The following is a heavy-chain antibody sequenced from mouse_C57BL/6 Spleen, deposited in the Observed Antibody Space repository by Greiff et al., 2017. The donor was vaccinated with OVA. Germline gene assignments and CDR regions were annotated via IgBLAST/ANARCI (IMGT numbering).Heavy chain of an antibody. D-gene: IGHD1-1*01. Sequence: DVQLVESGGDLVKPGGSLKLSCAASGFTFSSYGMSWVRQTPDKRLEWVATISSGGSYTYYPDSVKGRFTISRDNAKNTLYLQMSSLKSEDTAMYYCARHSSRPFDYWGQGTTLTVSS. CDR1: GFTFSSYG. CDR2: ISSGGSYT. CDR3: ARHSSRPFDY. V-gene: IGHV5-6*01. J-gene: IGHJ2*01.